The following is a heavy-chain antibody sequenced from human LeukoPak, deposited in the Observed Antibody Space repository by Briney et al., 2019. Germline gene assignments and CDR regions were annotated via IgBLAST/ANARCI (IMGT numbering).Heavy chain of an antibody. Sequence: GGSLRLSCAASGFIVSLHYMSWVRQVPGRGLEWVSLIYSGGSTYYADSVKGRFTISRDTSKNTLYLQMNSLRAEDAAVYYCARYDSSGYFRHAFDIWGQGTMVTVSS. D-gene: IGHD3-22*01. CDR2: IYSGGST. CDR1: GFIVSLHY. V-gene: IGHV3-66*01. CDR3: ARYDSSGYFRHAFDI. J-gene: IGHJ3*02.